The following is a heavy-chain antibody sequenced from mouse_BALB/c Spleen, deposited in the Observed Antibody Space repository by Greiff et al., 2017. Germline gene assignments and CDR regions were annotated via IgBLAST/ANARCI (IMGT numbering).Heavy chain of an antibody. CDR2: ISSGGSYT. J-gene: IGHJ4*01. Sequence: DVHLVESGGGLVKPGGSLKLSCAASGFTFSSYTMSWVRQTPEKRLEWVATISSGGSYTYYPDSVKGRFTISRDNAKNTLYLQMSSLKSEDTAMYYCTRAGPPDYAMDYWGQGTSVTVSS. V-gene: IGHV5-6-4*01. CDR3: TRAGPPDYAMDY. CDR1: GFTFSSYT.